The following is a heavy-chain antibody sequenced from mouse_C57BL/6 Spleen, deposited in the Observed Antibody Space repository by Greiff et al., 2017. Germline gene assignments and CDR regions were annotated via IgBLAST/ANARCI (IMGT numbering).Heavy chain of an antibody. J-gene: IGHJ4*01. CDR3: AKITTVKDYYAMDY. Sequence: VQLQQSGAELARPGASVKLSCKASGYTFTSYGISWVKQSPGQGLEWIGEIYPRSGNTYYNEKFKGKATLTADKSSSTAYMELRSLTSEDSAVYFCAKITTVKDYYAMDYWGQGTSVTVSA. V-gene: IGHV1-81*01. D-gene: IGHD1-1*01. CDR1: GYTFTSYG. CDR2: IYPRSGNT.